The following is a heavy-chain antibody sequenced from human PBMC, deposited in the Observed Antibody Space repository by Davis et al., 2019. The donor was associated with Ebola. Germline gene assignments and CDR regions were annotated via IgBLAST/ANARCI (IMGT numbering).Heavy chain of an antibody. CDR1: GYRFTSYY. CDR3: ASEGGRYYDSSGYVFDI. Sequence: ASVTVSCKASGYRFTSYYMHWVRQAPGQGLEWMGIINPITGGTSYAQNFQVRVNMTRDTSTSTVYMGLSSLRSEDTAVYYCASEGGRYYDSSGYVFDIWGQGTMVKVSS. CDR2: INPITGGT. D-gene: IGHD3-22*01. J-gene: IGHJ3*02. V-gene: IGHV1-46*01.